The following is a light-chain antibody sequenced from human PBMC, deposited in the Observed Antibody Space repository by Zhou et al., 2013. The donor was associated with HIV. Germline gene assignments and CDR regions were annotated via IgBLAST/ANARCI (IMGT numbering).Light chain of an antibody. CDR1: QNIAKW. CDR2: AAS. V-gene: IGKV1-6*01. J-gene: IGKJ2*02. CDR3: LQDSSYPRT. Sequence: QMTQSPSTLSASVGDRVTITCRASQNIAKWLAWFQQKPGKVPKLLIYAASSLQSGVPSRFSGSGSGTHFTLTISSLQPEDFATYYCLQDSSYPRTFGPGTKVEMK.